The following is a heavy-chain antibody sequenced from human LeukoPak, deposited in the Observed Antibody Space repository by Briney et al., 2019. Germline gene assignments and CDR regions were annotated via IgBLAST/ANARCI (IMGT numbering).Heavy chain of an antibody. V-gene: IGHV4-30-2*01. CDR2: IYHSGST. D-gene: IGHD2-2*01. CDR3: ARHSRLKQGSTSNHNWFDP. CDR1: GGSISSGGYY. Sequence: RSSQTLSLTCTVSGGSISSGGYYWSWIRQPPGKGLEWIGYIYHSGSTYYNPSLKSRVTISVDRSKNQFSLKLSSVTAADTAVYYCARHSRLKQGSTSNHNWFDPWGQGTLVTVSS. J-gene: IGHJ5*02.